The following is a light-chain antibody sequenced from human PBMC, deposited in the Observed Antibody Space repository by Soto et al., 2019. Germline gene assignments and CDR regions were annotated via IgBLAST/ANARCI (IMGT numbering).Light chain of an antibody. CDR1: SSNIGAGYD. J-gene: IGLJ2*01. Sequence: QLVLTQPPSVSGAPGQRVTISCTGSSSNIGAGYDVQWYQQLPGTAPKVLIYGNSNWPSGVPDRFSGSKSGTSASLAITGLQAEDEADYYCQSYDSSLSGVVFGGGTKLTVL. CDR3: QSYDSSLSGVV. CDR2: GNS. V-gene: IGLV1-40*01.